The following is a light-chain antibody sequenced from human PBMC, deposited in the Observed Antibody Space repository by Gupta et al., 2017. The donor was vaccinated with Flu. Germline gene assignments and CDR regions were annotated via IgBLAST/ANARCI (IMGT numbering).Light chain of an antibody. CDR1: QGMSSW. J-gene: IGKJ1*01. V-gene: IGKV1-5*03. CDR2: KAS. Sequence: GDRVTITGRASQGMSSWLAWYLQKPGKAPKLLIYKASNLENGVPSRFSGRGAGTEFTLTISSLQPDDVATYYCQQYNSYSWTFGQGTKVEVK. CDR3: QQYNSYSWT.